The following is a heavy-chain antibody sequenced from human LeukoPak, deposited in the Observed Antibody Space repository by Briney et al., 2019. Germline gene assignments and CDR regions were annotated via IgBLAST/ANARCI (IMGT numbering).Heavy chain of an antibody. CDR1: GGSISGSSYY. D-gene: IGHD3-16*02. V-gene: IGHV4-39*07. J-gene: IGHJ5*02. CDR3: ARDSRYDYVWGSYRMDWFDP. CDR2: IYYSGST. Sequence: PSETLSLTCTVSGGSISGSSYYWGWIRQPPGKGLEWIGSIYYSGSTYYNPSLKSRVTISVDTSKNQFSLKLSSVTAADTAVYYCARDSRYDYVWGSYRMDWFDPWGQGTLVTVSS.